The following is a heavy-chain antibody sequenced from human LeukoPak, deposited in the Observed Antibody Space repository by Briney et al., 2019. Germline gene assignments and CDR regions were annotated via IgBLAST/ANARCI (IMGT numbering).Heavy chain of an antibody. CDR3: ARGLSRDIVVVPAANNFDY. CDR2: INHSGST. V-gene: IGHV4-34*01. J-gene: IGHJ4*02. Sequence: PSETLSLTCAAYGGSFSGYYWSWIRQPPGKGLEWIGEINHSGSTNYNPSLKSRVTISVDTSKNQFSPKLSSVTAADTAVYYCARGLSRDIVVVPAANNFDYWGQGTLVTVSS. D-gene: IGHD2-2*01. CDR1: GGSFSGYY.